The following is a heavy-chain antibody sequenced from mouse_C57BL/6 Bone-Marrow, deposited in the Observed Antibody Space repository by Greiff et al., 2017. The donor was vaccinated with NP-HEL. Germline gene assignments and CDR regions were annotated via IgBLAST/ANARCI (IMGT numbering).Heavy chain of an antibody. D-gene: IGHD1-1*01. V-gene: IGHV1-81*01. Sequence: QVQLQQSGAELARPGASVKLSCKASGYTFTSYGISWVKQRTGQGLEWIGEIYPRSGNTYYNEKFKGKATLTADKSSSTAYMELRSLTSEDSAVYFCADYYGSSYASFAYWGQGTLVTVSA. J-gene: IGHJ3*01. CDR1: GYTFTSYG. CDR2: IYPRSGNT. CDR3: ADYYGSSYASFAY.